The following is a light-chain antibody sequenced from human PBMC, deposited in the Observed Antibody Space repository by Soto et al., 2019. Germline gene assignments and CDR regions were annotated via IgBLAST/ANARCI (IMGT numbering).Light chain of an antibody. V-gene: IGLV4-60*02. Sequence: QSVLTQSPSASASLGSSVKLTCTLSSGHSSYIIAWHQQQPGKAPRYLMKLEGSGSYNKGSGVPDRFSGSSSGADRYLTISNLQFEDEADYYCETWDTNTWVFGGGTKVTVL. CDR1: SGHSSYI. J-gene: IGLJ3*02. CDR2: LEGSGSY. CDR3: ETWDTNTWV.